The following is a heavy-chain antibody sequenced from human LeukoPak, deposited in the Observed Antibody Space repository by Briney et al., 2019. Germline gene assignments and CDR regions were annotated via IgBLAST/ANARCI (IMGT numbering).Heavy chain of an antibody. J-gene: IGHJ4*02. CDR1: GFTFRSHA. D-gene: IGHD2-8*01. Sequence: PGQSLRLSCAASGFTFRSHAMSWVRQAPGKGLEWVSVISNGGAGTYYAYSVKGRFTISRDNSKSTLYLQMSSLRAEDTAVYYCAKDHGTNVYDPFDYWGQGTLVTVSS. V-gene: IGHV3-23*01. CDR3: AKDHGTNVYDPFDY. CDR2: ISNGGAGT.